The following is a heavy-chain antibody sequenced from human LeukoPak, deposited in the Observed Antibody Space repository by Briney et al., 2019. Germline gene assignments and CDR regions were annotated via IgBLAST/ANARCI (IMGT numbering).Heavy chain of an antibody. CDR2: IYYSGST. J-gene: IGHJ4*02. CDR1: GGSISSSSYY. Sequence: TSETLSLTCIVSGGSISSSSYYWGWIRQPPGKGLEWIGSIYYSGSTYYNPSLKSRVTISVDTSKNQFSLKLSSVTAADTAVYYCARHIAAAVFFDYWGQGTLVTVSS. V-gene: IGHV4-39*01. CDR3: ARHIAAAVFFDY. D-gene: IGHD6-13*01.